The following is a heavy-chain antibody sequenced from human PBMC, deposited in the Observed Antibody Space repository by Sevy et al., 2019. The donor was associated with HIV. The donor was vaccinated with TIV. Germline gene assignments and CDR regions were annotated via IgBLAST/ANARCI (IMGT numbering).Heavy chain of an antibody. V-gene: IGHV1-18*01. CDR1: GYTFTNYH. CDR3: ARAPSGSQGPGQYFHH. Sequence: ASVKVSCKASGYTFTNYHITWVRQAPGQGLEWMGWIPPNKGNTNYARRLQGRVTMTTDTSTATAYMELRSLRSDDTAVYYCARAPSGSQGPGQYFHHWGQGTLVTVSS. CDR2: IPPNKGNT. J-gene: IGHJ1*01. D-gene: IGHD1-26*01.